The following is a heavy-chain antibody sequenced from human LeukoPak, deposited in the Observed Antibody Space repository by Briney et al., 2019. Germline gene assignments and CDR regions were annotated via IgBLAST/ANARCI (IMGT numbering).Heavy chain of an antibody. CDR2: LRFDGSSK. Sequence: SGRSLRLSCAASGFAFSNSGMHWVRQTPGKGLEWVAFLRFDGSSKFYTDSVKGRFTISRDNSKNTVYLQMIGLRPEDTAVYYCAKDTSYGGWGNAFDIWGQGTMVTVSS. J-gene: IGHJ3*02. CDR1: GFAFSNSG. CDR3: AKDTSYGGWGNAFDI. V-gene: IGHV3-30*02. D-gene: IGHD5-18*01.